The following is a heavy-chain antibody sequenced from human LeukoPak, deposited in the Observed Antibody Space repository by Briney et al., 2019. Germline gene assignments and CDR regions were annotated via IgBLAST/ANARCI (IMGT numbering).Heavy chain of an antibody. CDR3: ATRKDDFWSASSGNFDY. V-gene: IGHV3-11*04. CDR1: GFTFSDYY. D-gene: IGHD3-3*01. CDR2: ISSSGSTI. Sequence: PGGSLRLSCAASGFTFSDYYMSWIRQAPGKGLEWVSYISSSGSTIYYADSVKGRFTISRDNAKNSLYLQMDSLRAEDTAVYYCATRKDDFWSASSGNFDYWGQGTLVTVSS. J-gene: IGHJ4*02.